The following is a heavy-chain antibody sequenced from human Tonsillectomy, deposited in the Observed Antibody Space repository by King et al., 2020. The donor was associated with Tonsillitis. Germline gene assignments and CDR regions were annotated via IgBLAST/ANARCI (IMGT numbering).Heavy chain of an antibody. D-gene: IGHD3-3*01. CDR2: ISYDGSNK. V-gene: IGHV3-30*18. J-gene: IGHJ4*02. CDR3: AKAGTYDFWSGYLDY. Sequence: VQLVESGGGVVQPGRSLRLSCAASGFTFSSYGMHWVRQAPGKGLEWVAVISYDGSNKYYADSVKGRLTISRDNSKNTLYLQMNSLRAEDTAVYYCAKAGTYDFWSGYLDYWGQGTLVTVSS. CDR1: GFTFSSYG.